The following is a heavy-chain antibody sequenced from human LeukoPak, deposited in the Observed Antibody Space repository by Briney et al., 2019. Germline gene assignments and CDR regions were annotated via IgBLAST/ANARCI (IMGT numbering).Heavy chain of an antibody. CDR1: GYTFTGYY. CDR3: ARARYSSSWYKLHSHFDY. V-gene: IGHV1-2*02. D-gene: IGHD6-13*01. J-gene: IGHJ4*02. CDR2: INPNSGGT. Sequence: ASVKVSCKASGYTFTGYYMHWVRQAPGQGLEWMGWINPNSGGTNYAQKFQGRVTMTRDTSISTAYMELSGLRSDDTAVYYCARARYSSSWYKLHSHFDYWGQGTLVTVSS.